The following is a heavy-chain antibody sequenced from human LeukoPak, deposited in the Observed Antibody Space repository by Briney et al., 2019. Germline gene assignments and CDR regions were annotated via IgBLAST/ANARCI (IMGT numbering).Heavy chain of an antibody. CDR2: IYYSGGS. V-gene: IGHV4-31*03. CDR3: ATAGLVGAAGGDWFDP. J-gene: IGHJ5*02. Sequence: PSQTLSLTCTVSGGFPSNGDYCCTWIRQPPAKSLEWPGSIYYSGGSVYNPSLKSRVTMSVDTSKNQFSLKLKSVTAADTAVYYCATAGLVGAAGGDWFDPWGQGTLVTVSS. D-gene: IGHD1-26*01. CDR1: GGFPSNGDYC.